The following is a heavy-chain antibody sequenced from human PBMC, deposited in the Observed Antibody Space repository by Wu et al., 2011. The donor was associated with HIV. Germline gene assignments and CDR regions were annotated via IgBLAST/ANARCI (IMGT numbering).Heavy chain of an antibody. D-gene: IGHD3-10*01. CDR3: ARGLLLYYGSGSYSDY. V-gene: IGHV1-2*02. J-gene: IGHJ4*02. CDR1: IHLHRLL. CDR2: INPNSGGT. Sequence: VHLVQSGAEVKKPGGLSEGLLQGFWIHLHRLLYALGATGPGQGLEWMGWINPNSGGTNYAQKFQGRVTMTRDTSISTAYMELSRLRSDDTAVYYCARGLLLYYGSGSYSDYWAQGTLVTVSS.